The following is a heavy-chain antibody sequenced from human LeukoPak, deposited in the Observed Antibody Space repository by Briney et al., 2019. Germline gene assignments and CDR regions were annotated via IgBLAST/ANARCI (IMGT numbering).Heavy chain of an antibody. CDR2: ISYDGSNK. J-gene: IGHJ4*02. Sequence: GGSLRLSCAASGFTFSSYSMNWVRQAPGKGLEWVAVISYDGSNKYYADSVKGRFTISRDNSKNTLYLQMNSLRAEDTAVYYCAKDGDSSSWSDFEYWGQGTLVTVSS. D-gene: IGHD6-13*01. CDR1: GFTFSSYS. V-gene: IGHV3-30*18. CDR3: AKDGDSSSWSDFEY.